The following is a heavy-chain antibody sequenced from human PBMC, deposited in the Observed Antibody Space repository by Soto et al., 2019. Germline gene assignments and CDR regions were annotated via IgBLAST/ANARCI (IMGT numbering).Heavy chain of an antibody. Sequence: RSESPSPTRTLAGGSISSVYFFCTWLRQPPGKGLEWLGYIYYSGTTYYNPSVKGRLIISLDTSRNKFSLSLNSVTAADTPVFFCARVPYLPLSCYDYWGQGAPVTVSS. CDR1: GGSISSVYFF. D-gene: IGHD3-10*01. CDR2: IYYSGTT. J-gene: IGHJ4*02. CDR3: ARVPYLPLSCYDY. V-gene: IGHV4-30-4*01.